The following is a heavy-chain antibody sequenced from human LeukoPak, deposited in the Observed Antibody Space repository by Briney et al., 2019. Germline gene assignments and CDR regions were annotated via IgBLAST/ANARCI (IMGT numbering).Heavy chain of an antibody. CDR2: ISSSSSTI. J-gene: IGHJ6*03. CDR1: GFTFSYYS. Sequence: GGSLRLSCAASGFTFSYYSMNWVRLAPGKGREWVSYISSSSSTIYYADSVKGRFTITRDNAKSSQYLQMNSLRAEDTAVYYCARAATITVRPGGYYHYYMDFWGKGTTVTVSS. D-gene: IGHD6-6*01. V-gene: IGHV3-48*04. CDR3: ARAATITVRPGGYYHYYMDF.